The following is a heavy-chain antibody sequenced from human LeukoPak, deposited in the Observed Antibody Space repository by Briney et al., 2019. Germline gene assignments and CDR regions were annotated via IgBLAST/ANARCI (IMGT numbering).Heavy chain of an antibody. D-gene: IGHD1-1*01. CDR3: ASGTQWTDAFDI. J-gene: IGHJ3*02. V-gene: IGHV3-7*01. Sequence: GVSLRLSCAANGFTFSNYGMIWVRQATGKGMEWVANIKQDGSEKYYVDSVKGRFTISRDNAKNSLYLQMNSLRAEDTAVYYCASGTQWTDAFDIWGQGTMVTVSS. CDR2: IKQDGSEK. CDR1: GFTFSNYG.